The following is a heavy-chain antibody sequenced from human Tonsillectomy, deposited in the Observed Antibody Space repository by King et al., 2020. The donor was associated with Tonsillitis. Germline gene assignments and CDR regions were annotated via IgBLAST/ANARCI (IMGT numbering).Heavy chain of an antibody. J-gene: IGHJ4*02. CDR2: IYSGNRT. V-gene: IGHV3-53*04. CDR1: GFSVSTHY. D-gene: IGHD3-3*01. Sequence: EVQLVESGGGLVQPGGSLRLSCAGSGFSVSTHYMSWVRQAPGKGLEWVSVIYSGNRTYYADSVKGRFTISRHNSKNTLYLQMNSLRPEDTAVYYCARAGYDDFWSGYYNWGQGTRVTVPS. CDR3: ARAGYDDFWSGYYN.